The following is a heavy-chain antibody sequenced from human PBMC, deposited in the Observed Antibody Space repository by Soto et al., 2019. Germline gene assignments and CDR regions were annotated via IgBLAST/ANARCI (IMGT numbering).Heavy chain of an antibody. CDR2: ISNSGDSA. V-gene: IGHV3-23*01. D-gene: IGHD4-17*01. CDR1: GFIFSTYA. CDR3: AHPRGYGVFDAVDI. J-gene: IGHJ3*02. Sequence: GGSLRLSCAASGFIFSTYAMNWVRQAPGKGLEWVSAISNSGDSAYYAESVRGRFTISRDNSINTLYLQMRSLRPEDTAVYYCAHPRGYGVFDAVDIWGQGTMVTVPS.